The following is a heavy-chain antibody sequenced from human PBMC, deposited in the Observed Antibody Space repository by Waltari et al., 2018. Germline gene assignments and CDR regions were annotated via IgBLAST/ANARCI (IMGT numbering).Heavy chain of an antibody. CDR2: INPNSGGT. Sequence: QVQLVQSGAEVKKPGASVKVSCKASGYTFPGYYMHWVRQAPGQGLEWMGWINPNSGGTNYAQKFQGRVTMTRDTSISTAYMELSRLRSDDTAVYYCASGRYYYDSSGYSPLDYWGQGTLVTVSS. CDR3: ASGRYYYDSSGYSPLDY. D-gene: IGHD3-22*01. V-gene: IGHV1-2*02. CDR1: GYTFPGYY. J-gene: IGHJ4*02.